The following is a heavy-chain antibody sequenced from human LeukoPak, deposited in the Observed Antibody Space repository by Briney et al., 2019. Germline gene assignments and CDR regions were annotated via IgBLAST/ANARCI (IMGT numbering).Heavy chain of an antibody. CDR2: IYYSGST. CDR3: TRMEGGTMDF. J-gene: IGHJ4*02. D-gene: IGHD2-15*01. CDR1: GGSISGSSYS. Sequence: PSETLSLTCTVSGGSISGSSYSWGWIREPPGKGLEWIGSIYYSGSTYYNPSLKSRVTTSVDTAQNQFSLGVSSVTAADTAVYYCTRMEGGTMDFWGQGTLVTVSS. V-gene: IGHV4-39*01.